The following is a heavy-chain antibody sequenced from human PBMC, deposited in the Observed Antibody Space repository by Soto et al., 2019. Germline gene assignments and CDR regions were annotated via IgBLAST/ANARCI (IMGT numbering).Heavy chain of an antibody. J-gene: IGHJ6*02. CDR2: TRSSGSTT. V-gene: IGHV3-11*01. CDR3: ARDPQGIAVDLSSYYGMGV. CDR1: GFTFSDYD. D-gene: IGHD6-19*01. Sequence: QVELVESGGGLAKPGGSLRLSCEASGFTFSDYDMSWIRQAPGKGLEWVSYTRSSGSTTYYTDPVKGRFTMSRDNAKNSMCLNMDSMRAEDTAVYSCARDPQGIAVDLSSYYGMGVWGQGTTVTVSS.